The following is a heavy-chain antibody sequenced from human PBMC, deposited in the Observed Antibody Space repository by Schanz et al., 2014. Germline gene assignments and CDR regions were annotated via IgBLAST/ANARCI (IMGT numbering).Heavy chain of an antibody. CDR1: GYTFTSYG. V-gene: IGHV1-18*01. CDR3: VTEKRMESGTWAKAFDI. Sequence: QVQLVQSGVEVKRPGASVRVSCKASGYTFTSYGITWVRQAPGQGLEWMGWISAYNGHTTYAQKFQGRVTMTRDTSTTTVYMELSSLRSDDTAMYYCVTEKRMESGTWAKAFDIWGQGTWXTVSS. J-gene: IGHJ3*02. CDR2: ISAYNGHT. D-gene: IGHD3-3*01.